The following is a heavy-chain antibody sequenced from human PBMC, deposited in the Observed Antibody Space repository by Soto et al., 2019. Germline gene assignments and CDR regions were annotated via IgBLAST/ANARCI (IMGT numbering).Heavy chain of an antibody. CDR2: ISYDGINK. CDR3: ARDQAESIYYYYAMDV. J-gene: IGHJ6*02. CDR1: GFTFSTFD. D-gene: IGHD3-10*01. Sequence: QVQLVESGGGVVQPGRSLTLSCAASGFTFSTFDMHWVRQAPGKGLECVAVISYDGINKYYADSVKGRFTISRDNSKNPLYLQMNSLRTEDTAVYYCARDQAESIYYYYAMDVWGQGTTVTVSS. V-gene: IGHV3-30-3*01.